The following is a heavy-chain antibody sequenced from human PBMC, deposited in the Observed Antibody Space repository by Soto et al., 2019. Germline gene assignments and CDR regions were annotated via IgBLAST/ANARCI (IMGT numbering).Heavy chain of an antibody. J-gene: IGHJ4*02. D-gene: IGHD2-2*01. CDR2: ITPYNGNT. CDR1: GYTFTSYY. Sequence: ASVKVSCKASGYTFTSYYMHWVRQAPGQGLEWVGWITPYNGNTNYGQNFQGRVTMTADTSTSTAYMELGSLTTDDTAVYYCARDTSFYFDYWGQGARVTVSS. V-gene: IGHV1-18*04. CDR3: ARDTSFYFDY.